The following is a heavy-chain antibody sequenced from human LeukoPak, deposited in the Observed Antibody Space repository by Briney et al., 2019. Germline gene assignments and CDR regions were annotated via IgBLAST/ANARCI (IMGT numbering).Heavy chain of an antibody. CDR3: ANGAGSRYFDS. CDR2: ISSSGGST. CDR1: GFTFSNYA. Sequence: GGSLRLSCAASGFTFSNYAMSWVRQAPGKGLEWVSAISSSGGSTFYADSVKGRFTISRDNSKKTLYLRMNSLRAEDTAVYYCANGAGSRYFDSWGQGTLVTVSS. V-gene: IGHV3-23*01. D-gene: IGHD3-16*01. J-gene: IGHJ4*02.